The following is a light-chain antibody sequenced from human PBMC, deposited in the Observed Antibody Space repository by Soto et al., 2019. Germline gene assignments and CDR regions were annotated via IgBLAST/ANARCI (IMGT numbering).Light chain of an antibody. V-gene: IGKV1-9*01. CDR2: GAS. CDR1: QGISNN. Sequence: DIQLTQSPSFLSASVGDRVTITCRASQGISNNLAWYQHNPGKPPKLLIYGASTLHSGVPSRFSGSGSGTEVTLTISSLQPEDFATYYCQQLNNYRRALTCGGGTKVEIK. CDR3: QQLNNYRRALT. J-gene: IGKJ4*01.